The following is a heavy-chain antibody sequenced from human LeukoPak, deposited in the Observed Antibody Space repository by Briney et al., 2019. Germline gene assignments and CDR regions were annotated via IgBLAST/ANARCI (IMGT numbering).Heavy chain of an antibody. CDR1: GFIFSIYG. V-gene: IGHV3-30*02. J-gene: IGHJ4*02. CDR3: RKHDSSSYY. CDR2: MRSDGSDE. D-gene: IGHD3-22*01. Sequence: PGGSLRLSCAASGFIFSIYGMHWVRQAPGKGLEWVAFMRSDGSDEYYADSVKGRFTISRDNSKNTLFLQMNSLRAEDTAVYYCRKHDSSSYYWGQGTLVTVSA.